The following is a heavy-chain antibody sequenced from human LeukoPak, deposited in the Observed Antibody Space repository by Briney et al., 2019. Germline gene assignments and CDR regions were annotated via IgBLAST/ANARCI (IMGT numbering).Heavy chain of an antibody. J-gene: IGHJ3*01. CDR2: ISPSGDRT. CDR1: GFTFTNHP. Sequence: GGSLRLSCAASGFTFTNHPMHWVRQASGKRLEYVSAISPSGDRTWYADSVKGRFTISRDNSKNTMYLQMGSLRPEDMGVYYCARAFRPASDPHDFYDFWGRGTTVTVSP. CDR3: ARAFRPASDPHDFYDF. D-gene: IGHD3/OR15-3a*01. V-gene: IGHV3-64*02.